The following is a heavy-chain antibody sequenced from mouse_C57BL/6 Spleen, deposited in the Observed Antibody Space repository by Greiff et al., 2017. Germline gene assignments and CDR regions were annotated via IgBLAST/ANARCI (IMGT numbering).Heavy chain of an antibody. D-gene: IGHD4-1*01. J-gene: IGHJ1*03. CDR2: ISSGSSTI. V-gene: IGHV5-17*01. CDR3: ARELGLDWYFDV. CDR1: GFTFSDYG. Sequence: EVKLMESGGGLVKPGGSLKLSCAASGFTFSDYGMHWVRQAPEKGLEWVAYISSGSSTIYYADTVKGRFTISRDNAKNTLFLQMTSLRSEDTAMYYCARELGLDWYFDVWGTGTTVTVSS.